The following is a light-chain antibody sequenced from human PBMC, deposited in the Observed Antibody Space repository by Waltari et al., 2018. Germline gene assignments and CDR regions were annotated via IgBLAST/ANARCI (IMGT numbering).Light chain of an antibody. CDR3: QSYDTNLSAWV. CDR2: GNN. CDR1: SSNIGAGYD. Sequence: QSILTQPPSVSGAPGQRVTISCTGSSSNIGAGYDVHWYQQLPGTAPKLLIFGNNNWPPGVPARFSGSKSDTSASLAITGLQAEDEADYYCQSYDTNLSAWVFGGGTKLTVL. J-gene: IGLJ3*02. V-gene: IGLV1-40*01.